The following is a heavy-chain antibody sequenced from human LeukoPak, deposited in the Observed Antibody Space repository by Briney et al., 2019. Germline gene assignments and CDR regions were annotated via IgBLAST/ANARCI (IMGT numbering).Heavy chain of an antibody. Sequence: GGSLRLSCAASGFTFSSYAMHWVRQAPGKGLEYVSAISSNGGSTYYANSVKGRFTTSRDNSKNTLYLQMNSLRAEGTAVYYCARVMAGDDEYFDYWGQGTLVTVSS. CDR3: ARVMAGDDEYFDY. CDR1: GFTFSSYA. V-gene: IGHV3-64*01. D-gene: IGHD6-19*01. CDR2: ISSNGGST. J-gene: IGHJ4*02.